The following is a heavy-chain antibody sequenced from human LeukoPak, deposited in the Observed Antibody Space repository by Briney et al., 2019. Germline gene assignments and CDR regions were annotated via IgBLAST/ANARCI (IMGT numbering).Heavy chain of an antibody. V-gene: IGHV3-23*01. Sequence: QPGGSLRLSCAASGSTFSIFAMSWGRPSPGKGLEWVSAISGGGGTTHYADSVKGRFTISRDNSKHTLSLQMNSLRAAYAAVYDCPKGSRIAAAKNWFDPSGEGTLVTVSS. CDR2: ISGGGGTT. CDR3: PKGSRIAAAKNWFDP. J-gene: IGHJ5*02. CDR1: GSTFSIFA. D-gene: IGHD6-13*01.